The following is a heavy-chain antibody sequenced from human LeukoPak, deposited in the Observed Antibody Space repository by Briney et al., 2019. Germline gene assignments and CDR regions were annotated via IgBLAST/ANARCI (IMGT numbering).Heavy chain of an antibody. J-gene: IGHJ4*02. CDR2: IYHSGST. Sequence: KPSGTLSLTCAVSGGSISSSNWWSWVRQPPGKGLEWIGEIYHSGSTNYNPSLKSRVTISVDKSKNQFSLKLSSVTAADTAVYYCARGYDFWSGPSRGTGGDWGQGTLVTVSS. CDR3: ARGYDFWSGPSRGTGGD. CDR1: GGSISSSNW. D-gene: IGHD3-3*01. V-gene: IGHV4-4*02.